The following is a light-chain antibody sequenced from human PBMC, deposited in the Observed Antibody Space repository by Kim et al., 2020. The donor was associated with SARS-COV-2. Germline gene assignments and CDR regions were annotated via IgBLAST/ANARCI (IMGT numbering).Light chain of an antibody. Sequence: PASISCRSSQSLIYNNGNTFLTWFHQRPGQSPRRLVYKVSSRDSGVPDRFSGSGSGTDFTLKISRVEAEDVGIYYCMQGTHWPPTFGQGTKVDIK. CDR3: MQGTHWPPT. V-gene: IGKV2-30*01. CDR2: KVS. CDR1: QSLIYNNGNTF. J-gene: IGKJ1*01.